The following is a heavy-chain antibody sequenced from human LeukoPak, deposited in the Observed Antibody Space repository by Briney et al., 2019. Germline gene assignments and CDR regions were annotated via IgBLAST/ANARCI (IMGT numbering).Heavy chain of an antibody. V-gene: IGHV1-69*02. Sequence: SVTVSCKASGATFSSYTISWERQAPGQGLEWRGRIIPILGIASYAQKFQGRVTITADKSTSTAYMELSSLRSEDTAVYYCARGQIMITFGGVAPLYYFDYWGQGTLVTVSS. J-gene: IGHJ4*02. CDR3: ARGQIMITFGGVAPLYYFDY. CDR2: IIPILGIA. CDR1: GATFSSYT. D-gene: IGHD3-16*01.